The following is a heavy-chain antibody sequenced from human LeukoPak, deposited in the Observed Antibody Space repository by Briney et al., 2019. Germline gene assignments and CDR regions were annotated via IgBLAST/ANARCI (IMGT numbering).Heavy chain of an antibody. CDR2: ISPNSGAT. V-gene: IGHV1-2*02. CDR3: ATSRVRLYYFDL. D-gene: IGHD5/OR15-5a*01. Sequence: ASVKVSCKASGYTFTDYSMRWVRQAPGQGLEWMGWISPNSGATNYAQNFQGRVTMTRDTSISTAHMELSRLGPDDTAVYYCATSRVRLYYFDLWGQGTLVTVSS. CDR1: GYTFTDYS. J-gene: IGHJ4*02.